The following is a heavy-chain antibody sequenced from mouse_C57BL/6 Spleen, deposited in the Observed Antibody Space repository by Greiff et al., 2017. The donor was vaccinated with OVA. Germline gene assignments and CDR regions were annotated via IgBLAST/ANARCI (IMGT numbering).Heavy chain of an antibody. Sequence: EVMLVESGGGLVQPGGSLKLSCAASGFTFSDYYMYWVRQTPEKRLEWVAYISNGGGSTYYPDTVKGRFTISRDNAKNTLYLQMSRLKSEDTAMYYCARHDDYGAMDYWGQGTSVTVSS. CDR2: ISNGGGST. V-gene: IGHV5-12*01. J-gene: IGHJ4*01. D-gene: IGHD2-4*01. CDR1: GFTFSDYY. CDR3: ARHDDYGAMDY.